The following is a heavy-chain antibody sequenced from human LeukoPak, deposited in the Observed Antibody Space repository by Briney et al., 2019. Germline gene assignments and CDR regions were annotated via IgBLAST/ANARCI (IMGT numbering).Heavy chain of an antibody. Sequence: GRSLRLSCAASGFTFSSYAMHWVRQAPGKGLEWVAVISYDGSNKYYADSVKGRFTISRDNSKNTLYLQMNSLRAEDTAVYYCARDSGSSGYLLYWGQGTLVTVSP. D-gene: IGHD3-22*01. V-gene: IGHV3-30*04. CDR2: ISYDGSNK. J-gene: IGHJ4*02. CDR1: GFTFSSYA. CDR3: ARDSGSSGYLLY.